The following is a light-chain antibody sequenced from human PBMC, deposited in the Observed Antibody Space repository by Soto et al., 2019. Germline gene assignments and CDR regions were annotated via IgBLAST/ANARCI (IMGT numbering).Light chain of an antibody. V-gene: IGLV1-47*01. Sequence: QAVVTQPPSASGTPGQRVTISCSGSSSNIGSNYVYWYQQLPGTVPHLLIYRNSERPSGVPGRSSGSKSGTSASLAISGLRSDEEADYYCAAWDDSLSGVVFGGGTMLTVL. CDR3: AAWDDSLSGVV. CDR1: SSNIGSNY. CDR2: RNS. J-gene: IGLJ2*01.